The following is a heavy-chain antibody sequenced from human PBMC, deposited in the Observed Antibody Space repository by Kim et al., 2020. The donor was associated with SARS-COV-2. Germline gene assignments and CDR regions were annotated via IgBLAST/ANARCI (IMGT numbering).Heavy chain of an antibody. V-gene: IGHV3-33*06. CDR3: AKDPSGTAAANFDY. D-gene: IGHD6-13*01. J-gene: IGHJ4*02. Sequence: ADSVKGRFTLSRDNSKTTLYLQMNSLRAEDTAVYYCAKDPSGTAAANFDYWGQGTLVTVSS.